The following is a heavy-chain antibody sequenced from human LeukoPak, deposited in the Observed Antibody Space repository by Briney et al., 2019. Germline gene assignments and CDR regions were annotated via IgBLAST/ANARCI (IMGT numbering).Heavy chain of an antibody. CDR1: GYTFTSYG. Sequence: ASVKVFCKASGYTFTSYGISWVRQAPGQGLEWMGWISAYNGNTNYAQKLQGRVTMTTDTSTSTAYMELRSLRSDDTAVYYCAREKHYDFWSGYNYYYYGMDVWGQGTTVTVSS. J-gene: IGHJ6*02. V-gene: IGHV1-18*01. D-gene: IGHD3-3*01. CDR2: ISAYNGNT. CDR3: AREKHYDFWSGYNYYYYGMDV.